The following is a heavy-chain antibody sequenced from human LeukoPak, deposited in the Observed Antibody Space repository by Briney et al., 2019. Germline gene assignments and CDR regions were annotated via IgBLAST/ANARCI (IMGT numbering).Heavy chain of an antibody. D-gene: IGHD6-13*01. V-gene: IGHV3-74*01. CDR2: IHSDGTST. CDR1: GFTFTSYW. Sequence: PGGSLRLSCAASGFTFTSYWMHWVRQVPGKGLVWVSRIHSDGTSTNYADSVKGRFTISRDNSKNTLYLQMNSLRAEDTAVYYCAKEPGVAAAGKAYFDYWGQGTLVTVSS. J-gene: IGHJ4*02. CDR3: AKEPGVAAAGKAYFDY.